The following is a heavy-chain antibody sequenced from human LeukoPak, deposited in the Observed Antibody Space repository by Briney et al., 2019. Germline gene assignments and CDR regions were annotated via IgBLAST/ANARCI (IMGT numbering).Heavy chain of an antibody. D-gene: IGHD2-2*01. CDR2: ISGSGGST. CDR1: GFTFDDYA. CDR3: ASRGVVPAATPFDY. J-gene: IGHJ4*02. Sequence: GRSLRLSCAASGFTFDDYAMNWVRQAPGKGLEWVSAISGSGGSTYYADSVKGRFTISRDNSKNTLYLQMNSLRAEDTAVYYCASRGVVPAATPFDYWGQGTLVTVSS. V-gene: IGHV3-23*01.